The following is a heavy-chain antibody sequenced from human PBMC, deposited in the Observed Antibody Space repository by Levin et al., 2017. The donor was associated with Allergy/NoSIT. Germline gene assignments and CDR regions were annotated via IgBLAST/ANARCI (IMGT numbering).Heavy chain of an antibody. CDR1: GFTFSSYW. CDR3: ARSLAFYYGSGTYYTFDY. J-gene: IGHJ4*02. D-gene: IGHD3-10*01. CDR2: SNTDGSST. V-gene: IGHV3-74*01. Sequence: LSLTCAASGFTFSSYWMHWVRQAPGKGLVWVSRSNTDGSSTTYADSVEGRFTISRDNAKNTLYLQMNSLRAEDTAVYYCARSLAFYYGSGTYYTFDYWGQGTLVTVSS.